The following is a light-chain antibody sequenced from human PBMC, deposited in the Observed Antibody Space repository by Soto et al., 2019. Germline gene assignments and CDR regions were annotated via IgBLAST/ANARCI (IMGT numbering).Light chain of an antibody. CDR1: QSAGNTY. J-gene: IGKJ1*01. Sequence: EIELTQSPGTLSLSPGERATLSCRASQSAGNTYLAWYQQKPGQAPRLLIYGTSSRATGIPARFSGSGSGTAFSLTIDRVEPEDFAVYYGQQYGSSRTFGKGTKVAVK. V-gene: IGKV3-20*01. CDR2: GTS. CDR3: QQYGSSRT.